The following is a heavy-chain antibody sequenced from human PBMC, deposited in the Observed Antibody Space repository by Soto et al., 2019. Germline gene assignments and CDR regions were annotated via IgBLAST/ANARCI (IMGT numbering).Heavy chain of an antibody. J-gene: IGHJ2*01. CDR2: IYSGGST. Sequence: EVQLVESGGGLVQPGGSLRLSCAASGFTVSSNYMSWVRQAPGKGLEWVSVIYSGGSTYYADSVKGRFTISRDNSKNTLYLQMNRLRAEDTAVYYCARGSGDYAIYWYFDLWGRGTLVTVSS. CDR1: GFTVSSNY. V-gene: IGHV3-66*01. D-gene: IGHD4-17*01. CDR3: ARGSGDYAIYWYFDL.